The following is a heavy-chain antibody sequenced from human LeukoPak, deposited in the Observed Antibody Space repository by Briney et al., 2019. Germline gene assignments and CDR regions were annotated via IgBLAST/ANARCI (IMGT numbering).Heavy chain of an antibody. CDR1: GFTLSTNA. CDR3: AKDVGKWESLHFFDY. V-gene: IGHV3-23*01. J-gene: IGHJ4*02. D-gene: IGHD1-26*01. Sequence: GGSLRLSCLTSGFTLSTNAMSWVRQAPGKGLEWISGISGSGARTYYADSVKGRFTISRDDSRNTLYLQMNSLRGDDTAVYYCAKDVGKWESLHFFDYWGQGTLVTVSS. CDR2: ISGSGART.